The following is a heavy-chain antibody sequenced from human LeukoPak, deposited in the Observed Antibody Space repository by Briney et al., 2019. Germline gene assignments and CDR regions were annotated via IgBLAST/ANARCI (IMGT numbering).Heavy chain of an antibody. D-gene: IGHD6-19*01. Sequence: ASVKVSCKASGYTFTSYYMHWVRQAPGQGLEWMGIINPSGGSTSYAQKFQGRVTMTRDTSPNTVYMELSSLRSDDTAVYYCAKVIQGAVALHYWGQGTLVTVSS. CDR1: GYTFTSYY. CDR3: AKVIQGAVALHY. J-gene: IGHJ4*02. V-gene: IGHV1-46*01. CDR2: INPSGGST.